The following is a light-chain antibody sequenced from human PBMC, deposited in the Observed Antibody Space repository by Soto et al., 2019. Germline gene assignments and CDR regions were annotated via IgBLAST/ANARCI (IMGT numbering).Light chain of an antibody. Sequence: DIQMTQSPSTLSASIGDRVTITCRASQSVSGWLAWYQQKPGEAPKLLIYDASSLEVGVPSRFSGSGSGTQFTLTISSLHHDDFAAYYCQYYSSYSVYTFGQGTRLEI. CDR1: QSVSGW. J-gene: IGKJ2*01. CDR3: QYYSSYSVYT. V-gene: IGKV1-5*01. CDR2: DAS.